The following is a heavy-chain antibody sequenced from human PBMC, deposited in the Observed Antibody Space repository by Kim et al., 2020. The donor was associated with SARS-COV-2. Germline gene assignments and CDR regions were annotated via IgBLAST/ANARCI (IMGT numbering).Heavy chain of an antibody. Sequence: GGSLRLSCAASGFTFSSYAMSWVRQAPGKGLEWVSAISGSGGSTYYADSVKGRFTISRDNSKNTLYLQMNSLRAEDTAVYYCAKGQAWRVIAVAGYEGLDYWGQGTLVTVSS. D-gene: IGHD6-19*01. CDR2: ISGSGGST. J-gene: IGHJ4*02. V-gene: IGHV3-23*01. CDR3: AKGQAWRVIAVAGYEGLDY. CDR1: GFTFSSYA.